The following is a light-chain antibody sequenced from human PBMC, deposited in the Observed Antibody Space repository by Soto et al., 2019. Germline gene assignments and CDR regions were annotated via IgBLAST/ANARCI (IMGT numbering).Light chain of an antibody. J-gene: IGKJ5*01. V-gene: IGKV3-20*01. CDR3: QQYDSFPLIA. CDR2: GTS. Sequence: EIVLTQSPGTLSLSPGERATLSCRASRTVSSAYLGWYQQKPGQAPRLLIYGTSSRATGIPDRFSGSGSGTYFTLTISRLEPEDFAVYYCQQYDSFPLIAFGQGTRLEIK. CDR1: RTVSSAY.